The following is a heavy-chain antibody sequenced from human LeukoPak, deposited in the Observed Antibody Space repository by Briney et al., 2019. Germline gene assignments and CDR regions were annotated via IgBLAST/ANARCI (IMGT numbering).Heavy chain of an antibody. J-gene: IGHJ3*02. CDR3: AKAKEMATIFDAFDM. CDR2: ISWNSGSI. D-gene: IGHD5-24*01. CDR1: GFTFDDYA. Sequence: PGRSLRLSCAASGFTFDDYAMHWVRQAPGKGLEWVSGISWNSGSIGYADSVKGRFTISRDNAKNSLYLQMHSLRAEDTALYYCAKAKEMATIFDAFDMWGQGTMVTVSS. V-gene: IGHV3-9*01.